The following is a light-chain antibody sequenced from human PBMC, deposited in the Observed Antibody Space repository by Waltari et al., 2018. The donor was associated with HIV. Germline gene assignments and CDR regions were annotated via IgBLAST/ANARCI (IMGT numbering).Light chain of an antibody. Sequence: QSVLAQPPSVSAAPGQKVTISCSGSSSNIGNNYVSCYQQLPGTAPKLLIYDNNKRPSGIPDRFSGSKSGTSATLGITGLQTGDEADYYCGTWDSSLSRGVFGGGTKLTVL. V-gene: IGLV1-51*01. J-gene: IGLJ3*02. CDR2: DNN. CDR3: GTWDSSLSRGV. CDR1: SSNIGNNY.